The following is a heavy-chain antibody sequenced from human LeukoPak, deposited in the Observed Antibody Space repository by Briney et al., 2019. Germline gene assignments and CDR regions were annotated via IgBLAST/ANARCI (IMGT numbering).Heavy chain of an antibody. D-gene: IGHD3-3*01. J-gene: IGHJ6*02. Sequence: ASVKVSCKASGYTSTSYGISWVRQAPGQGLEWMGWISAYNGNTNYAQKLQGRVTMTTDTSTSTAYMELRSLRSDDTAVYYCARAGVTIFGVVIRPYGMDVWGQGTTVTVSS. V-gene: IGHV1-18*01. CDR3: ARAGVTIFGVVIRPYGMDV. CDR2: ISAYNGNT. CDR1: GYTSTSYG.